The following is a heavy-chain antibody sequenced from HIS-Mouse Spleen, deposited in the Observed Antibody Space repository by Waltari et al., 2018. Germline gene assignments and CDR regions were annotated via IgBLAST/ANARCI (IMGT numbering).Heavy chain of an antibody. CDR2: IYRSGST. V-gene: IGHV4-38-2*02. J-gene: IGHJ6*02. CDR3: ARDLTTVVTESYYYGMDV. CDR1: GYSISSGYY. D-gene: IGHD4-17*01. Sequence: QVQLQESGPGLVKPSETLSLTCTVSGYSISSGYYWGWIRQPPGRGLGWIGSIYRSGSTYYNPSLKSRVTISVDTSKNQFSLKLSSVTAADTAVYYCARDLTTVVTESYYYGMDVWGQGTTVTVSS.